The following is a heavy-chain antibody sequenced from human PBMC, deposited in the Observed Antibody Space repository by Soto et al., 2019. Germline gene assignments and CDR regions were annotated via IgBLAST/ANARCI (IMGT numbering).Heavy chain of an antibody. CDR3: AGPGYSSQDY. CDR1: GFTFSSFA. CDR2: ISGSGGGT. V-gene: IGHV3-23*01. D-gene: IGHD5-18*01. Sequence: GGSLRLSCAASGFTFSSFALSWVRQAPGKGPQWVSAISGSGGGTDYAESVEGRFTISRDNSKNTLFLQMNSLRAEDTAIYYCAGPGYSSQDYWGQGTLVTVSS. J-gene: IGHJ4*02.